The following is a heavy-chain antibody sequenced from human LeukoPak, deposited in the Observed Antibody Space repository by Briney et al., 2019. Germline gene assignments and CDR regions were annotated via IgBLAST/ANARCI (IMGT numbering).Heavy chain of an antibody. CDR3: ARDNRSYLGRYFDY. CDR2: INTNTGNP. CDR1: GYTLTGYY. Sequence: VASVNVSCKASGYTLTGYYIHWVRQAPGQGLEWMGWINTNTGNPTYAQGFTGRFVFSLDTSVSTAYLQISSLKAEDTAVYYCARDNRSYLGRYFDYWGQGTLVTVSS. J-gene: IGHJ4*02. D-gene: IGHD1-26*01. V-gene: IGHV7-4-1*02.